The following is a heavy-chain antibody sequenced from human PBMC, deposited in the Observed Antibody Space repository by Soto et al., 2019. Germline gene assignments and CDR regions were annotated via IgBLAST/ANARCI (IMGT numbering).Heavy chain of an antibody. CDR2: ISYDGSNK. CDR3: ARGHYYGSGSYSVHYYGMDV. J-gene: IGHJ6*02. Sequence: AGGSLRLSCAASGFTFSSYAMHWVRQAPGKGLEWVAVISYDGSNKYYADSVKGRFTISRDNSKNTLYLQMNSLRAEDTAVYYCARGHYYGSGSYSVHYYGMDVWGQGTTVTVSS. CDR1: GFTFSSYA. V-gene: IGHV3-30-3*01. D-gene: IGHD3-10*01.